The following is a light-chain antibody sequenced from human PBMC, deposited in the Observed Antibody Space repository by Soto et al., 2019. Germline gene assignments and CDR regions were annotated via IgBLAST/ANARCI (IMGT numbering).Light chain of an antibody. V-gene: IGKV3-20*01. CDR3: QQYGSSPPIT. Sequence: EIVLTQSPGTLSLSPGERATLSCRASQSVSSSYLAWYQQKPGPAPRLLIYGASSRATGIPDRFSGSGSWTDFTPTISRLEPEDVSVYYCQQYGSSPPITFGQGTRLEIK. J-gene: IGKJ5*01. CDR1: QSVSSSY. CDR2: GAS.